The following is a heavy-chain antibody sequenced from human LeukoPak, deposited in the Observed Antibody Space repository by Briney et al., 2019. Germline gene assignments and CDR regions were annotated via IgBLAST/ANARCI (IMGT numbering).Heavy chain of an antibody. CDR1: GDSISSSSYY. J-gene: IGHJ4*02. Sequence: PSETLSLTCTVSGDSISSSSYYWGWIRQPPGKGLEWIGSIYYSGSTYYNPSLKSRVTISVDTSKNQFSLKLSSVTAADTAVYYCASEAIVATKNDYWGQGTLVTVSS. V-gene: IGHV4-39*07. CDR2: IYYSGST. D-gene: IGHD5-12*01. CDR3: ASEAIVATKNDY.